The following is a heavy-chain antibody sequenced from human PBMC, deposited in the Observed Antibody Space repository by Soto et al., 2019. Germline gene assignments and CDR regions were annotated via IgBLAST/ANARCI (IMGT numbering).Heavy chain of an antibody. CDR1: GFTFGDYA. CDR3: TRGYYDFWSGPKGRSDY. D-gene: IGHD3-3*01. V-gene: IGHV3-49*03. Sequence: PGGSLRLSCTASGFTFGDYAMSWFRQAPGKGLEWVGFIRSKAYGGTTEYAASVKGRFTISRDDSKSIAYLQMNSLKTEDTAVYYCTRGYYDFWSGPKGRSDYWGQGTLVTVSP. CDR2: IRSKAYGGTT. J-gene: IGHJ4*02.